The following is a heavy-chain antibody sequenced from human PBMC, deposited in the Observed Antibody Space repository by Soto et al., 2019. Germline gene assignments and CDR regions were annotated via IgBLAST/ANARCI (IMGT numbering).Heavy chain of an antibody. CDR3: AKIYCSSPSCPHYYFDY. V-gene: IGHV3-23*01. J-gene: IGHJ4*02. CDR1: GFTFSSCA. D-gene: IGHD2-2*01. Sequence: GGSLRLSCAASGFTFSSCAMSWVRQAPGKGLEWVSAISGSGGSKYYADSVKGRFTISRDNSKNTLYLPMNSLGAEDTDVSYCAKIYCSSPSCPHYYFDYWGQGTLVTVSS. CDR2: ISGSGGSK.